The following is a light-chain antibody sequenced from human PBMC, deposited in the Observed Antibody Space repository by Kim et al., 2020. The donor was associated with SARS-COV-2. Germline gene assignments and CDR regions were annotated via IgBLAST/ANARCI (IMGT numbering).Light chain of an antibody. CDR1: NIGRKN. Sequence: SVARGQTAKITWGGSNIGRKNVHWCQQKPGQAPVLVIYRDDYRPSGIPERFSGSNSGNTATLTISRAQAGDEADYYCHIWDSRSYVFGTGTKVTVL. V-gene: IGLV3-9*01. J-gene: IGLJ1*01. CDR2: RDD. CDR3: HIWDSRSYV.